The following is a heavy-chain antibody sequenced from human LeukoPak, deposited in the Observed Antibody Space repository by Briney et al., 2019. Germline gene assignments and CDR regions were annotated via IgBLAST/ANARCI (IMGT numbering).Heavy chain of an antibody. CDR3: ARSQLDHPTLWYYYYMDV. D-gene: IGHD6-13*01. V-gene: IGHV1-2*02. Sequence: GASVKVSCKASGYTFTGYYMHWVRQAPGQGLEWMGWINPNSGGTNYAQKFQGRVTMTRDTSISTAYMELSRLRSDDTAVYYCARSQLDHPTLWYYYYMDVWGKGTTVTISS. J-gene: IGHJ6*03. CDR2: INPNSGGT. CDR1: GYTFTGYY.